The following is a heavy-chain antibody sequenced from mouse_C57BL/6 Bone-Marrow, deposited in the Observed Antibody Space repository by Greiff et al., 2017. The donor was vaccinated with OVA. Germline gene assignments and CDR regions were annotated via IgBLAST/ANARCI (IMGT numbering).Heavy chain of an antibody. V-gene: IGHV1-81*01. J-gene: IGHJ2*01. Sequence: VQLQQSGAELARPGASVKLSCKASGYTFTSYGISWVKQRTGQGLEWIGEIYPRCGNTYYNEKFKGKATLTADKSSSTAYMELRSLTSENTAVYFCARTYYYGSSDYWGKGTTLTVSS. CDR2: IYPRCGNT. CDR3: ARTYYYGSSDY. CDR1: GYTFTSYG. D-gene: IGHD1-1*01.